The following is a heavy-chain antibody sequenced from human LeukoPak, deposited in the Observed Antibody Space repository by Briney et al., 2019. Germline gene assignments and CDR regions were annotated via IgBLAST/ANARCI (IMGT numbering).Heavy chain of an antibody. CDR3: ANSIGEYFDY. CDR1: GFTFSSYW. D-gene: IGHD3-10*01. J-gene: IGHJ4*02. V-gene: IGHV3-30*02. Sequence: GGSLRLSCAASGFTFSSYWMSWVRQAPGKGLEWVAFIRYDGSNKYYADSVKGRFTISRDNSKNTLYLQMNSLRAEDTAVYYCANSIGEYFDYWGQGTLVTVSS. CDR2: IRYDGSNK.